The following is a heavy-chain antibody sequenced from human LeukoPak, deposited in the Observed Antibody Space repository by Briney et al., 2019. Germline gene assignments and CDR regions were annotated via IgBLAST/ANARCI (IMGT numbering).Heavy chain of an antibody. V-gene: IGHV3-7*01. CDR2: INPDGSQK. CDR1: GFTFSGNW. CDR3: AKLLGTATTYDS. Sequence: GGSLRLSCEASGFTFSGNWMSWVRQAPGKGLEWVASINPDGSQKLYVGSVKGRFTISRDNTEGSLYLQMNSLGAEDTAMYYCAKLLGTATTYDSWGQGTRVTVSS. D-gene: IGHD5-24*01. J-gene: IGHJ4*02.